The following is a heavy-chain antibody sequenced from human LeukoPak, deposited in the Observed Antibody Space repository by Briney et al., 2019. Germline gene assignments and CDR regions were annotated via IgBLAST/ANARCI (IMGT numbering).Heavy chain of an antibody. CDR2: INPNGGSR. Sequence: ASVKVPCKASGDTFSNYYIHWVRQAPGQGLEWMGIINPNGGSRSYAEKFQGRVTVTRDTSTSTVYMDLSSLRSEDTAVYYCASARELGILGYWGQGTLVTVSS. CDR3: ASARELGILGY. V-gene: IGHV1-46*01. CDR1: GDTFSNYY. D-gene: IGHD7-27*01. J-gene: IGHJ4*02.